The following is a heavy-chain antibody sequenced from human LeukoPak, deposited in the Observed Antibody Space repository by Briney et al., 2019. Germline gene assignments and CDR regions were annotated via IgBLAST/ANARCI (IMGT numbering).Heavy chain of an antibody. Sequence: AASVKVSCKASGGTFSSYAISWVRQAPGQGLEWMGGIIPIFGTANYAQKFQGRVTITADESTSTAYMELSSLRSEDTAVYYCARDSYSGSYYGYWGQGTLVTVSS. V-gene: IGHV1-69*13. CDR3: ARDSYSGSYYGY. J-gene: IGHJ4*02. CDR1: GGTFSSYA. D-gene: IGHD1-26*01. CDR2: IIPIFGTA.